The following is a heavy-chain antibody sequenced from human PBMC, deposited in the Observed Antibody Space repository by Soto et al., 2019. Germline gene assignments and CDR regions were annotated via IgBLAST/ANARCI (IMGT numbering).Heavy chain of an antibody. CDR3: ARDYGAAVTNGY. D-gene: IGHD4-17*01. V-gene: IGHV1-8*01. CDR2: MNPNSGNT. CDR1: GYTFTRYD. Sequence: ASVKVSCKASGYTFTRYDINWVRQATGQGLEWMGWMNPNSGNTGYAQKFQGRVTMTRNTSISTAYMELSSLRSEDTAVYYCARDYGAAVTNGYWGQGTLVTVSS. J-gene: IGHJ4*02.